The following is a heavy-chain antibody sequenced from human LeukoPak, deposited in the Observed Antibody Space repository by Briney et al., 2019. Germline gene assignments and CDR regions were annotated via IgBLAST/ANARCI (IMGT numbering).Heavy chain of an antibody. V-gene: IGHV3-21*01. J-gene: IGHJ4*02. CDR2: ISSSSSYI. CDR1: GFTFSSYT. Sequence: GGSLRLSCAASGFTFSSYTMNWVRQAPGKGLEWVSSISSSSSYIYYADSVKGRFTISRDNAKNSLCLQMNSLRADDTAVYYCARVGDIAARAFDYWGQGTLVTVSS. CDR3: ARVGDIAARAFDY. D-gene: IGHD6-6*01.